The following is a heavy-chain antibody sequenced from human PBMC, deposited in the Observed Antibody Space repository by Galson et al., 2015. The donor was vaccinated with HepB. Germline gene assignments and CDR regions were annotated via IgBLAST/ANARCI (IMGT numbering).Heavy chain of an antibody. CDR2: INEDGSEK. J-gene: IGHJ4*02. V-gene: IGHV3-7*03. Sequence: SLRLSCAASGFTFGGFWMSWVRQAPGKGLQWVANINEDGSEKLYVDSVKGRFTISRDNAKNSVWLQMNGLRAEDTAVYYCTRIAMVPYFDYWGQGTLVTVSS. D-gene: IGHD5-18*01. CDR1: GFTFGGFW. CDR3: TRIAMVPYFDY.